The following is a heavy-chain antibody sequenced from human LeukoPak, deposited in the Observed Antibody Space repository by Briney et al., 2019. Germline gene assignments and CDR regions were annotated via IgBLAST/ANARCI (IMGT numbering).Heavy chain of an antibody. CDR1: GFTFSDYE. J-gene: IGHJ4*02. Sequence: GGSLRLSCVASGFTFSDYEMHWIRQAPGKGLEWVSSISSSSSYIYYADSVKGRFTISRDNAKNSLYLQMNSLRAEDTAVYYCARGRSGSYYGPGYWGQGTLVTVSS. CDR3: ARGRSGSYYGPGY. CDR2: ISSSSSYI. D-gene: IGHD1-26*01. V-gene: IGHV3-21*01.